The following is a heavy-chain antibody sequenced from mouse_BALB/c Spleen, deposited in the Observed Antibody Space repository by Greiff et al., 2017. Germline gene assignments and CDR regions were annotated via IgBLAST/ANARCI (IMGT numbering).Heavy chain of an antibody. CDR1: GFSLTSYG. D-gene: IGHD1-1*01. V-gene: IGHV2-3*01. J-gene: IGHJ3*01. Sequence: QVQLQQSGPGLVAPSQSLSITCTVSGFSLTSYGVSWVRQPPGKGLEWLGVIWGDGSTNYHSALISRLSISKDNSKSQVFLKLNSLQTDDTATYYCAKGEGNYYGSRGAWFAYWGQGTLVTVSA. CDR3: AKGEGNYYGSRGAWFAY. CDR2: IWGDGST.